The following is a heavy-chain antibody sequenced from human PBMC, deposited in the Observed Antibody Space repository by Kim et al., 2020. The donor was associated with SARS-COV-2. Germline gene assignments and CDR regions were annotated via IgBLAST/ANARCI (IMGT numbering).Heavy chain of an antibody. CDR3: DTERGLTNVYYYGMD. V-gene: IGHV3-15*01. J-gene: IGHJ6*03. CDR2: IKGKDERHII. Sequence: GGSLRLSCAASGFIFSNVWMTWVRQAPGKGLEWVGRIKGKDERHIIDYAASGKGRFTISRDDSENMLYLQVDSLRAEDTAVYFWDTERGLTNVYYYGMD. CDR1: GFIFSNVW. D-gene: IGHD3-10*01.